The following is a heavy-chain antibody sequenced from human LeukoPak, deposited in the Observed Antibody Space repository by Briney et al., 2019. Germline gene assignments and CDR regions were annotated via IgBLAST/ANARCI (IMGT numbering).Heavy chain of an antibody. CDR3: ARDSGGDLDY. D-gene: IGHD2-21*02. J-gene: IGHJ4*02. Sequence: SETLSLTCTVSGGSINSDTCYWGWIPPPPGKGLEWIGYLYHTGTTYYNPSLKSRVTISGDRSKNQFSLKLSSVTAADTAVYYCARDSGGDLDYWGQGTLVTVSS. V-gene: IGHV4-30-2*01. CDR1: GGSINSDTCY. CDR2: LYHTGTT.